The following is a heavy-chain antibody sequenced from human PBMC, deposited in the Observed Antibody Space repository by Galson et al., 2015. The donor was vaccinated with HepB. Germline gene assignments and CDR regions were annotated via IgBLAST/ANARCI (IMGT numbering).Heavy chain of an antibody. Sequence: SLRLSCAASGFIFSRHWIHWVRQAPGKGLECVAMIWDDGSKQLYADSVKGRFTISRDNFKNTLYLQMNSLRAEDTAVYYCVRESIIALVTFDRRGRGALVTASS. CDR3: VRESIIALVTFDR. D-gene: IGHD3-9*01. V-gene: IGHV3-33*01. CDR1: GFIFSRHW. J-gene: IGHJ4*02. CDR2: IWDDGSKQ.